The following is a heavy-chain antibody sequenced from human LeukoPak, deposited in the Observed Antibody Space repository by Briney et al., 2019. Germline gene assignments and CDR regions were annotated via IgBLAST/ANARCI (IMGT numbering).Heavy chain of an antibody. J-gene: IGHJ1*01. CDR1: GGSISSGGYY. Sequence: SQTLSLTCTVSGGSISSGGYYWSWIRQHPGKGLEWIGYIYYSGSTYYNPSLKSRVTISVDTSKNQFSLKLSSVTAADTAVYYCARAYCGGDCYFQHWGQGTLVTVSS. D-gene: IGHD2-21*02. V-gene: IGHV4-31*03. CDR2: IYYSGST. CDR3: ARAYCGGDCYFQH.